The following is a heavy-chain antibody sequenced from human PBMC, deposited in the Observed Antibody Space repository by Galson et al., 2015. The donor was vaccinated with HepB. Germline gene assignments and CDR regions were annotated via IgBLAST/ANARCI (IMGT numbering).Heavy chain of an antibody. V-gene: IGHV1-3*01. CDR3: ARGEWPISVGGGGSFNI. J-gene: IGHJ3*02. CDR1: GYTFTNYA. D-gene: IGHD6-19*01. Sequence: SVKVSCKASGYTFTNYAVHWVRLAPGPGLEWVGWINPGRGNTKYSEKFQGRVTMTRDTSADTAHLNINSLRSEDTATYFCARGEWPISVGGGGSFNIWGQGTMVTVST. CDR2: INPGRGNT.